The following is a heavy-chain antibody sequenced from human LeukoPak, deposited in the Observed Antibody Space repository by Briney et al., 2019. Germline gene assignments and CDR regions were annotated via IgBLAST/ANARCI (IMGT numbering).Heavy chain of an antibody. CDR1: GYTFTSYG. V-gene: IGHV1-18*01. J-gene: IGHJ5*02. Sequence: ASVKVSCKASGYTFTSYGISWVRQAPGQGLEWMGWISAYNGNTNYAQKLQGRVTMTTDTSTSTAYMELRSLRSDDTAVYYCARDPMITMVRGVTIWFDPWGQGTLVTVSS. CDR3: ARDPMITMVRGVTIWFDP. CDR2: ISAYNGNT. D-gene: IGHD3-10*01.